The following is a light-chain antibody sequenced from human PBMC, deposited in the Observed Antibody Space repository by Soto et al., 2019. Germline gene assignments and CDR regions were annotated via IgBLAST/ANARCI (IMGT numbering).Light chain of an antibody. J-gene: IGLJ3*02. CDR1: SSNIGAGYD. V-gene: IGLV1-40*01. CDR2: GNS. CDR3: QSYDSSLSGWV. Sequence: QSVLTQPPSVSGAPGQRVTISCTGNSSNIGAGYDVHWYQQLPGTAPKLLIYGNSNRPSGVPDRFSGSKSGTSASLAITGLQAEDEADYYCQSYDSSLSGWVFGGGTNSPS.